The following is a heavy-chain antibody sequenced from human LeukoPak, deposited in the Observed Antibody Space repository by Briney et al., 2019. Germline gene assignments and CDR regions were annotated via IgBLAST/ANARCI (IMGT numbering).Heavy chain of an antibody. J-gene: IGHJ2*01. CDR3: AKAPRSYNWWLDL. V-gene: IGHV3-23*01. D-gene: IGHD5-24*01. Sequence: PGGSLRLSCAASGFTFSSYAMSWVRQAPGKGLEWVSAISGSGGSTYYADSVKGRFTISRDNSKNTLYLQMNSLRAEDTVVYYCAKAPRSYNWWLDLWGRGTLVTVSS. CDR1: GFTFSSYA. CDR2: ISGSGGST.